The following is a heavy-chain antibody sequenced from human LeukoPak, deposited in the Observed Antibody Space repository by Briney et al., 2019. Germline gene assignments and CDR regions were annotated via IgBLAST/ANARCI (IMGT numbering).Heavy chain of an antibody. Sequence: ASVKVSCKTSGYTFTSYGISWVRQAPGQGLEWMGWISAYNGNTNYAQKLQGRVTMTKDTSTSTAYMELRSLRSDDTAVYYCARYVYCSSTSCYNRDDAFDIWGQGTMVTVSS. CDR1: GYTFTSYG. J-gene: IGHJ3*02. CDR2: ISAYNGNT. CDR3: ARYVYCSSTSCYNRDDAFDI. V-gene: IGHV1-18*01. D-gene: IGHD2-2*01.